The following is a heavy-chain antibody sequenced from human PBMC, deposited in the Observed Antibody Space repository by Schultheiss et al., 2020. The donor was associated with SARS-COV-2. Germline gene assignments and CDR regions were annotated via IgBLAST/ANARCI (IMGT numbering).Heavy chain of an antibody. J-gene: IGHJ4*02. D-gene: IGHD6-13*01. Sequence: SQTLSLTCAVYGRSFSGYYWSWIRQPPGKGLEWIGEINHSGSTNYNPSLKSRVTISVDTSKNQFSLKLSSVTAADTAVYYCARVPLAGIAAAGNQPFFDYWGQGTLVTGSS. V-gene: IGHV4-34*01. CDR2: INHSGST. CDR3: ARVPLAGIAAAGNQPFFDY. CDR1: GRSFSGYY.